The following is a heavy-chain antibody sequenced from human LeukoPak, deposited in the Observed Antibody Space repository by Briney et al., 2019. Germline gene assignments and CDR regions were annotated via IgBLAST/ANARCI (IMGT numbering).Heavy chain of an antibody. D-gene: IGHD4-11*01. Sequence: GRSLRLSCAASGFTFSSYAMHWVRQAPGKGLEWVSTISGDGTETFYADSVKGRFTISRDNSKNTHYLQMSSLRAEDTGIYYCAKGGHYSFFDYWGQGTLVTVSS. J-gene: IGHJ4*02. CDR1: GFTFSSYA. CDR2: ISGDGTET. V-gene: IGHV3-23*01. CDR3: AKGGHYSFFDY.